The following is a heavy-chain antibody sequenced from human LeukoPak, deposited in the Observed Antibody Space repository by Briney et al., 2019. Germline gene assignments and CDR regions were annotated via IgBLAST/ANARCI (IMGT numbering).Heavy chain of an antibody. CDR3: AKDSAAVGGHDFDC. CDR2: ISGSAGYT. Sequence: PGGSLRLSCAASGFTFSSYAMSWVRQAPGKGLEWVSAISGSAGYTFYADSVKGRFTISRDNSKNTLYLQMNSLRAEDTALYYCAKDSAAVGGHDFDCWGQGTLVTVSS. D-gene: IGHD1-26*01. CDR1: GFTFSSYA. V-gene: IGHV3-23*01. J-gene: IGHJ4*02.